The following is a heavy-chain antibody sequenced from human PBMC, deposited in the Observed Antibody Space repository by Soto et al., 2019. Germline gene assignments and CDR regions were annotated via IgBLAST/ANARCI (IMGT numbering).Heavy chain of an antibody. D-gene: IGHD2-21*01. Sequence: EVQLLESGGGLVQPGGSLRLSCAASGFTFSNYGMSWVRQAPGKGLEWVSSISGGNTFHAGSVKGRFTISRDNSKNTLYLQMNSLTAEDTAVYYCAKAPSSDCNSGACSLRSWGQGTLVTVSS. V-gene: IGHV3-23*01. CDR1: GFTFSNYG. CDR2: ISGGNT. J-gene: IGHJ5*02. CDR3: AKAPSSDCNSGACSLRS.